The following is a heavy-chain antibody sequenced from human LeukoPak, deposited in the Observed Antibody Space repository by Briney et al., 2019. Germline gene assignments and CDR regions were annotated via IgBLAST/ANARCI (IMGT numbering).Heavy chain of an antibody. CDR3: ARERTTVTTWGYFDY. CDR2: IIPLFGTP. J-gene: IGHJ4*02. CDR1: GGSFNDYA. D-gene: IGHD4-17*01. Sequence: ASVKVSCKASGGSFNDYAFSWVRQAPGQGLEWMGGIIPLFGTPIYAQQFQGRFTITTDESTSTAYMELSSLTSEDTAVYYCARERTTVTTWGYFDYWGQGTLVTVSS. V-gene: IGHV1-69*05.